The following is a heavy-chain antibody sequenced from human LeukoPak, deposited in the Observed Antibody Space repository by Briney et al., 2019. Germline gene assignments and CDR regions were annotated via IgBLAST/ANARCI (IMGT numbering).Heavy chain of an antibody. J-gene: IGHJ4*02. CDR2: INGDGSNS. Sequence: GGSLRLSSVASGFTFTTYWMHWVRQAPGKGLVWVSRINGDGSNSNYADSVKGRFTISRDNARNTLYLQMNGLRAEDTALYYCARISPTSHFDFWGQGTLVTVSS. CDR3: ARISPTSHFDF. CDR1: GFTFTTYW. V-gene: IGHV3-74*01. D-gene: IGHD3-16*01.